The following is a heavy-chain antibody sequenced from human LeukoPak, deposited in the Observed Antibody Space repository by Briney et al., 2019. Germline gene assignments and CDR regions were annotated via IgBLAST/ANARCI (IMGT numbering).Heavy chain of an antibody. J-gene: IGHJ4*02. V-gene: IGHV1-2*02. CDR3: AREIGVVVPAATGDY. CDR2: INPNSGGT. CDR1: GYTFTGYY. D-gene: IGHD2-2*01. Sequence: GASVKVSCKASGYTFTGYYMHWVRQAPGQGLEWMGWINPNSGGTNYAQKFQGRVTMTRDTSISTAYMELSRLRSDDTAVYYCAREIGVVVPAATGDYWGQGTLVTVSS.